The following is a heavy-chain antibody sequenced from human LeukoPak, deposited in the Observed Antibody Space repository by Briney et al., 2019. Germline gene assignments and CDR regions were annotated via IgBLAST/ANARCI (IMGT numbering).Heavy chain of an antibody. CDR2: ITSDGNNK. D-gene: IGHD2/OR15-2a*01. CDR3: AKDKIFRYLDY. J-gene: IGHJ4*02. Sequence: GGSLRLSCAASGLTFSNHGMHWVRQAPGKGLEWVAMITSDGNNKYYADSVKDRFTISRDDSKNTLYLRMNSLRDEDTAVYYCAKDKIFRYLDYWGQGALVTVTS. V-gene: IGHV3-30*18. CDR1: GLTFSNHG.